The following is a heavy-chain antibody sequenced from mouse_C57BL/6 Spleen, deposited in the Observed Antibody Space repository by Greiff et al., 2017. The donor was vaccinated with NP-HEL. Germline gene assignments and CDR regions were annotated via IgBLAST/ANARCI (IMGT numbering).Heavy chain of an antibody. CDR3: VRGYGSSYAFDY. V-gene: IGHV10-1*01. CDR1: GFSFNTYA. J-gene: IGHJ2*01. CDR2: IRSKSNNYAT. Sequence: EVKVVESGGGLVQPKGSLKLSCAASGFSFNTYAMNWVRQAPGKGLEWVARIRSKSNNYATYYADSVKDRFTISRDDSESMLYLQMNNLKTEDTAMYYCVRGYGSSYAFDYWGQGTTLTVSS. D-gene: IGHD1-1*01.